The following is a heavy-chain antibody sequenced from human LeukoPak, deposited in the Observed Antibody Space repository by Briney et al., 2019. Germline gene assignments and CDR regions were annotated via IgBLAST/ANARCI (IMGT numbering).Heavy chain of an antibody. V-gene: IGHV5-51*01. D-gene: IGHD6-19*01. CDR2: IYLGDSDT. CDR3: ARHPSYTSGWPLDY. CDR1: GYSFNSYW. Sequence: GEALKISCKGSGYSFNSYWIGWVRQMPGKGLEGMGIIYLGDSDTRYSPSFQGQVTISADKSISTAYLQWSSLKASDTAMYYCARHPSYTSGWPLDYWGQGTLVTVSS. J-gene: IGHJ4*02.